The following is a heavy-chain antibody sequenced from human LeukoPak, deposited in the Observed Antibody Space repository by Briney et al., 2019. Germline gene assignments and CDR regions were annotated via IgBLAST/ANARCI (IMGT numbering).Heavy chain of an antibody. D-gene: IGHD5-18*01. CDR3: ARDLSGYSYGYDY. J-gene: IGHJ4*02. V-gene: IGHV3-21*01. CDR1: GFTFSSYS. CDR2: ISSSSSYI. Sequence: GGSLRLSCAASGFTFSSYSMNWVRQAPGKGLEWVSSISSSSSYIYYADSVKGRFTISRDNAKNSLYLQMNSLRAEDTAVYYCARDLSGYSYGYDYWGQGTLATVSS.